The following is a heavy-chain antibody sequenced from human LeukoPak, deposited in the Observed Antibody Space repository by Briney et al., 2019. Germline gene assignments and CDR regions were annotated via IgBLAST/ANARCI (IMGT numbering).Heavy chain of an antibody. J-gene: IGHJ4*02. Sequence: GASVKVSCKASGGTFSSYAISWVRQAPGQGLEWMGGIIPIFGTANYAQKFQGRVTITADKSTSTAYMELSSLRSEDTAVYYCATAAGFGEFYYFDYWGQGTLVTVSS. D-gene: IGHD3-10*01. CDR2: IIPIFGTA. V-gene: IGHV1-69*06. CDR1: GGTFSSYA. CDR3: ATAAGFGEFYYFDY.